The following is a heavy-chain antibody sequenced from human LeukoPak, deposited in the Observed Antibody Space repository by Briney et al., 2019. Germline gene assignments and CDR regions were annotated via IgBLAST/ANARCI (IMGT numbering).Heavy chain of an antibody. CDR3: ASDCSSTSCYTWVNFDY. D-gene: IGHD2-2*02. CDR1: GFTFNSYA. CDR2: ISADGKRT. J-gene: IGHJ4*02. V-gene: IGHV3-23*01. Sequence: GGPLRLSCAASGFTFNSYAMSWVRQAPGKGLEWVSSISADGKRTYYTDSVKGRFTISRDNSKNTLYLQMNSLRAEDTAVYYCASDCSSTSCYTWVNFDYWGQGTLVTVSS.